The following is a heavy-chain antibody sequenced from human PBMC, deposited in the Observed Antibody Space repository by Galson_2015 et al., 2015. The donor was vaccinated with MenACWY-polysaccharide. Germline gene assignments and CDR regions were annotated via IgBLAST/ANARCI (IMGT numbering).Heavy chain of an antibody. CDR1: GFTFSDPA. Sequence: SLRLSCAASGFTFSDPAIHWVRQASGKGLEWVGRIRSKANNYATGYAASVKGRFTISRDDSKNTAYLQMNSLKTEDTAVYFCTRDMRTLDFWSQGTLVTASS. D-gene: IGHD2-15*01. J-gene: IGHJ4*02. CDR3: TRDMRTLDF. V-gene: IGHV3-73*01. CDR2: IRSKANNYAT.